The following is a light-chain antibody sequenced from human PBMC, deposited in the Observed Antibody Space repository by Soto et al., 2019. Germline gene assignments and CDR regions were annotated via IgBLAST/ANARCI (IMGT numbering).Light chain of an antibody. CDR3: QQRSNWTT. CDR2: DAS. CDR1: QSVSSY. J-gene: IGKJ1*01. V-gene: IGKV3-11*01. Sequence: EIVLTQSPATLSLSPGERATLSCRASQSVSSYLAWYQQKPGQAPRLLIYDASNRATGIPARFSGSGSGTDFTLTISSLEPEDFAVYYCQQRSNWTTFAQGTKVDIK.